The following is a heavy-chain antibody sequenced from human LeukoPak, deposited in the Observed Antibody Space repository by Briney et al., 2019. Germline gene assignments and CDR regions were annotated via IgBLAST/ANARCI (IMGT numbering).Heavy chain of an antibody. D-gene: IGHD4-17*01. Sequence: SSVKVSFKSSVYTFTGYYMHWVRQAPGQGLEWIGWINPNNAGTNYAQKFQGIVTMTRDTSITTAYMELRRLRSDDTAVYYCARDLERGEGDYVLYHWGQGTLVTVSS. J-gene: IGHJ5*02. V-gene: IGHV1-2*02. CDR1: VYTFTGYY. CDR3: ARDLERGEGDYVLYH. CDR2: INPNNAGT.